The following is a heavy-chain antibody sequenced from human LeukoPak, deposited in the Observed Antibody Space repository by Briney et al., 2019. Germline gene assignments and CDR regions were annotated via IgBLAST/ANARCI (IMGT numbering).Heavy chain of an antibody. D-gene: IGHD4-17*01. Sequence: ASVTVSFKASGGTFSIYAISWVRQAPGQGLEWMGRIIPILGIANYAQKFQGRVTITADKSTSTAYMELSSLRSEDTAVYYCARDNYDYGDLGRGFPPYYFDYWGQGTLVTVSS. J-gene: IGHJ4*02. CDR2: IIPILGIA. CDR1: GGTFSIYA. V-gene: IGHV1-69*04. CDR3: ARDNYDYGDLGRGFPPYYFDY.